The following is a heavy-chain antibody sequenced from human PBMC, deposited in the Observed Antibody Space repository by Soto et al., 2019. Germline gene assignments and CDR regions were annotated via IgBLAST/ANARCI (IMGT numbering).Heavy chain of an antibody. J-gene: IGHJ6*02. CDR3: ARTLIVVVPAALPSYYYYGMDV. D-gene: IGHD2-2*01. CDR1: GYAFSGDY. Sequence: SVKGYLKAAGYAFSGDYMHWVRQAPGQGLEWMGWINPNSGGTNYAQKFQGRVTMTRDTSISTAYMELSRLRSDDTAVYYCARTLIVVVPAALPSYYYYGMDVWGQGTTVTVSS. CDR2: INPNSGGT. V-gene: IGHV1-2*02.